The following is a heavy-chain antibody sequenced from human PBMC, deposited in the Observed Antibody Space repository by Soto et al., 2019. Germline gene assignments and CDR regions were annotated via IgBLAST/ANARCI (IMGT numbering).Heavy chain of an antibody. D-gene: IGHD2-2*01. J-gene: IGHJ6*02. CDR3: ARGEPAVVVPAATQDV. CDR1: CGSISSGGYY. V-gene: IGHV4-31*03. Sequence: PSLTFTVSCGSISSGGYYWSWIRQHPGKGLEWIGYIYYSGSTYYNPSLKSRVTISVDTSKNQFSLKLSSVTAADTAVYYCARGEPAVVVPAATQDVWGQGTTVTVSS. CDR2: IYYSGST.